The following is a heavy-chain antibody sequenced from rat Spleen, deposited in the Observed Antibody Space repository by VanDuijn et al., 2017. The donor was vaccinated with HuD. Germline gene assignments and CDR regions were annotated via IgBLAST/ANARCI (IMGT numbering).Heavy chain of an antibody. D-gene: IGHD1-8*01. CDR3: TRSLTTVAVY. CDR1: GFTFNNYW. J-gene: IGHJ2*01. CDR2: ITNSGGST. V-gene: IGHV5-31*01. Sequence: EVQLVESGGGLVQPGRSLKLSCVASGFTFNNYWMTWIRQAPGKGLEWVASITNSGGSTYYPDSVKGRFTISRDNAKSNLYLQMNSLRSEDTATYYCTRSLTTVAVYWGQGVMVTVSS.